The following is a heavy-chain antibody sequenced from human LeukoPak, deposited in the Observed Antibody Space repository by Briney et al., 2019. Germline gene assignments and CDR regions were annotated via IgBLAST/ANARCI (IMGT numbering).Heavy chain of an antibody. CDR1: GFTFSTYA. CDR2: ITGGGDDT. CDR3: AKGSSSSRPYYFDC. Sequence: GGSLRLSCTASGFTFSTYAMSWVRQAPGKGLECFSAITGGGDDTYYADSVKGRFTISRDNSKNTLYLQMNSLRVEDTAVYYCAKGSSSSRPYYFDCWGQGALVTVSS. D-gene: IGHD6-6*01. V-gene: IGHV3-23*01. J-gene: IGHJ4*02.